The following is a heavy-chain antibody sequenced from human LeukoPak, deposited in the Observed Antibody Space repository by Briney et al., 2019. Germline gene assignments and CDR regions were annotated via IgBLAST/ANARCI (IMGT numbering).Heavy chain of an antibody. V-gene: IGHV4-59*01. Sequence: SETLSLTCTVSGGFIGSYYWSWIRQPPGKGLEWIGYIYYSGSTNYNPSLKSRVTISVDTSKNQFSLKLSSVTAADTAVYYCASLRRYYYGSGSFDYWGQGTLVTVSS. J-gene: IGHJ4*02. CDR3: ASLRRYYYGSGSFDY. CDR2: IYYSGST. D-gene: IGHD3-10*01. CDR1: GGFIGSYY.